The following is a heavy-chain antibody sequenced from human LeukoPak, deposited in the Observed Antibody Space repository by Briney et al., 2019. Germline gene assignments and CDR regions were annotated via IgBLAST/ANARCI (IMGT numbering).Heavy chain of an antibody. CDR3: ARDLPLGSSSWYFDSGYLSWFDP. CDR1: GGTFSSYA. CDR2: IIPIFGTA. D-gene: IGHD6-13*01. V-gene: IGHV1-69*05. J-gene: IGHJ5*02. Sequence: SVKVSCKASGGTFSSYAISWVRQAPGQGLEWMGRIIPIFGTANYAQKFQGRVTITTDESTSTAYMELNSLRAEDTAVYYCARDLPLGSSSWYFDSGYLSWFDPWGQGTLVTVSS.